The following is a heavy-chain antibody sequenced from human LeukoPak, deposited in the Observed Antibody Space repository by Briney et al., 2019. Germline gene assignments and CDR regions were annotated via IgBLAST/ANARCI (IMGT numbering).Heavy chain of an antibody. Sequence: PGGSLRLSCAASGFTFGAYYMSWVRQAPGKGLEWVANIRGDGRETLYADSLRGRFSIFRDNARNSVSLQMNSLSAEDTGVYYCARESAVGYGPFDYWGQGTLVTVSS. D-gene: IGHD6-19*01. CDR3: ARESAVGYGPFDY. J-gene: IGHJ4*02. CDR1: GFTFGAYY. CDR2: IRGDGRET. V-gene: IGHV3-7*03.